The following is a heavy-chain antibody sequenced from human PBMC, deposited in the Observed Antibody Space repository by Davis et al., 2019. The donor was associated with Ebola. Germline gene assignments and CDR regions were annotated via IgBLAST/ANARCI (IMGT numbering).Heavy chain of an antibody. CDR2: INSDGSST. V-gene: IGHV3-74*01. J-gene: IGHJ4*02. D-gene: IGHD1-26*01. Sequence: PGGSLRLSCAALVFTFSNYWMYWVRQAPGKGLVWVSRINSDGSSTTYADSAKGRFTISRDNAKNTLYLQMNSLRVEDTAIYYCARESGSHDYWGQGTLVTVSS. CDR3: ARESGSHDY. CDR1: VFTFSNYW.